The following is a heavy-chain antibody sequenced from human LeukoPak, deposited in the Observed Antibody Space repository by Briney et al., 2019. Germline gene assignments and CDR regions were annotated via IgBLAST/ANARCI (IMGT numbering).Heavy chain of an antibody. CDR2: IYSGGST. CDR1: GFTVSSNY. CDR3: ARDPNPYYYDSSGTDAFDI. Sequence: GSLRLSCAASGFTVSSNYMSWVRQAPGKGLEWVSVIYSGGSTYYADSVKGRFTISRDNSKNTLYLQMNSLRAEDTAVYYCARDPNPYYYDSSGTDAFDIWGQGTMVTVSS. V-gene: IGHV3-66*01. D-gene: IGHD3-22*01. J-gene: IGHJ3*02.